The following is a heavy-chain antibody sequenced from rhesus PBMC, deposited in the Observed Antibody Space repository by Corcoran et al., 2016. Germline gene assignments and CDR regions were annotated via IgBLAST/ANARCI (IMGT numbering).Heavy chain of an antibody. CDR1: GGTISSGYYY. CDR3: ARGSVDFWSGYYYFDY. CDR2: IYSNSEST. Sequence: QVQLQESGPGVVKPSETLSLTCAVSGGTISSGYYYWSWIRQPPGKGLEWIGGIYSNSESTNYNPSRRSRVTISKDTSKNQFSLRLSSVTATDTAVYYCARGSVDFWSGYYYFDYWGQGVLVTVSS. D-gene: IGHD3-3*01. V-gene: IGHV4S12*01. J-gene: IGHJ4*01.